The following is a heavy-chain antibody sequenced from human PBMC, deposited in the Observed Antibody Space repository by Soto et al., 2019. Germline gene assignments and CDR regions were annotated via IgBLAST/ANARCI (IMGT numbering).Heavy chain of an antibody. Sequence: VQLLESGGGLVQPGGSLRLSCAASGFTFSSYAMHWVRQAPGKGLEWVAVISYDGSNKYYADSVKGRFTISRDNSKNTLYLQMNSLRAEDTAVYYCARGAYDSSGYVDYWGQGTLVTVSS. D-gene: IGHD3-22*01. V-gene: IGHV3-30-3*01. CDR1: GFTFSSYA. CDR2: ISYDGSNK. CDR3: ARGAYDSSGYVDY. J-gene: IGHJ4*02.